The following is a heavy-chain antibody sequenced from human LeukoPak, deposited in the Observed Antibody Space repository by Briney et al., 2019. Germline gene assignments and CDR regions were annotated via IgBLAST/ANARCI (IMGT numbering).Heavy chain of an antibody. CDR2: ISSSSSYI. V-gene: IGHV3-21*01. J-gene: IGHJ4*02. D-gene: IGHD2-15*01. Sequence: GGSLRLSCAASGFTFSSYSMNWVRQAPGKGLEWVSSISSSSSYIYYADSVKGRFTISRDNAKNSLYLQMNSLRAEDTAVYYCARGYCSGGSCFFDYWGQGTPVTVSS. CDR1: GFTFSSYS. CDR3: ARGYCSGGSCFFDY.